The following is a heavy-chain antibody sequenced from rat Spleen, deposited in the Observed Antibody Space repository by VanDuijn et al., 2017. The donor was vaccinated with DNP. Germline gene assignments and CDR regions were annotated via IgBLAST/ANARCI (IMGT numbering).Heavy chain of an antibody. Sequence: EVQLVESGGGLVQPGRSLKLSCAASGFTFSDYNMAWVRQAPKKGLEWVATISTSGDTSYYRDSVKGRFTLSRDNAKSTLYLQMDSLRSEDTATYFCTTLGTHFDYWGQGLMVTVSS. V-gene: IGHV5-27*01. CDR2: ISTSGDTS. CDR1: GFTFSDYN. D-gene: IGHD1-4*01. J-gene: IGHJ2*01. CDR3: TTLGTHFDY.